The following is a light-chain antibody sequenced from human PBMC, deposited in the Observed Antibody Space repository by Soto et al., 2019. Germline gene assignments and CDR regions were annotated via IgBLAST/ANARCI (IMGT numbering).Light chain of an antibody. Sequence: QSVLTQPPSASGTPGQRVTISCSGSSSNIGSNYVYWYQQLPGTAPKLLIYRINQRPSGVPDRFSGSKSGTSASLAISGLRSEDEADYYCAAWDDSLSVLYVFGTGTKLTVL. CDR1: SSNIGSNY. CDR3: AAWDDSLSVLYV. J-gene: IGLJ1*01. V-gene: IGLV1-47*01. CDR2: RIN.